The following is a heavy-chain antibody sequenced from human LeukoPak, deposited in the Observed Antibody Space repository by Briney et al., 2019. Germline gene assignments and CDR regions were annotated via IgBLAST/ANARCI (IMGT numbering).Heavy chain of an antibody. Sequence: SGPALVKPTQTLTLTCTFSGFSISTSGMRVSWIRQPPGKALEWLARIDWDDDKFYSTSLKTRLTISKDTSKNQVVLTMTNMDPVDTATYYCAREGGIMITFGGVIEPYYFDYWGQGTLVTVSP. CDR3: AREGGIMITFGGVIEPYYFDY. J-gene: IGHJ4*02. CDR2: IDWDDDK. V-gene: IGHV2-70*04. D-gene: IGHD3-16*02. CDR1: GFSISTSGMR.